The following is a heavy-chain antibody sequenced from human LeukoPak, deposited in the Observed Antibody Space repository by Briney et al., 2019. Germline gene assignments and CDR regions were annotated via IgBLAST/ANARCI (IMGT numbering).Heavy chain of an antibody. D-gene: IGHD2-2*02. CDR3: ARGRVVVVPAAIEVWVCSWACYYYMDV. V-gene: IGHV4-39*07. J-gene: IGHJ6*03. Sequence: PSETLSLTCTVSGGSISRSGYYWGWIRQTPGKGLEWIGSIYYSGSTYYKSSLKSRVTISVDTSKNQFSLKLSSVTAAATAVYYCARGRVVVVPAAIEVWVCSWACYYYMDVWGKGTTVTVSS. CDR2: IYYSGST. CDR1: GGSISRSGYY.